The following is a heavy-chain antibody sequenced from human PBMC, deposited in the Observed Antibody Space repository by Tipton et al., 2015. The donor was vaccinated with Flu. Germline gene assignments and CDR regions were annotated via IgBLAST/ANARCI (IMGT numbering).Heavy chain of an antibody. J-gene: IGHJ4*02. V-gene: IGHV3-23*01. D-gene: IGHD3-3*01. CDR2: ISGSGGST. CDR3: AKDGGSRFLEWLLY. Sequence: SLRLSCAASGFTFSSYAMSWVRQAPGKGLEWVSAISGSGGSTYYVDSVKGRFTISRDNSKNTLYLQMNSLRAEDTAVYYCAKDGGSRFLEWLLYWGQGALVTVSS. CDR1: GFTFSSYA.